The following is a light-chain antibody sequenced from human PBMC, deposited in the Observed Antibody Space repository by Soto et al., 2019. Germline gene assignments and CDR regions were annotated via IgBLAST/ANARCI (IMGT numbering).Light chain of an antibody. CDR3: QQYGGSPRT. CDR2: GAS. V-gene: IGKV3-20*01. Sequence: EIVLTQSPGTLSLSPGERATLSCRASQSVSSNYLAWYQQKPGQAPRLLIYGASSRATGIPDRFSGSGSGIDFTLTISRLEPEDFAVYYCQQYGGSPRTFGQGTKVEIK. J-gene: IGKJ1*01. CDR1: QSVSSNY.